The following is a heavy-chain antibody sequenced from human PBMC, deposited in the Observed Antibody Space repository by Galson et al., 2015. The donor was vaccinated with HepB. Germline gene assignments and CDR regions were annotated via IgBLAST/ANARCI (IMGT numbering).Heavy chain of an antibody. J-gene: IGHJ6*02. Sequence: LRLSCAASGFTFTSYSMDWVRQAPGKGPEWVAVISYDGNNKYYADSVRGRFTISRDNSKNTLYLQMDSLRAEDTAVYYCARAPPNLNTVYYYYFYAMDVWGQGTTVTVSS. CDR1: GFTFTSYS. CDR3: ARAPPNLNTVYYYYFYAMDV. D-gene: IGHD2-2*02. V-gene: IGHV3-30*04. CDR2: ISYDGNNK.